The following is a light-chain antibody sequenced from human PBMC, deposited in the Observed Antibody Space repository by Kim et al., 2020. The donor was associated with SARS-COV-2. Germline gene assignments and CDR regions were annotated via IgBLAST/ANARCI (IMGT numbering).Light chain of an antibody. CDR1: QGIASW. CDR2: AAS. V-gene: IGKV1-12*01. J-gene: IGKJ4*01. CDR3: QQGNNFPLT. Sequence: DIQMTQSPSSVSASVGDRVTITCRAGQGIASWLAWYQQKPGKAPKLLIYAASSVHSGVPSRFSGSGSGTDFTLTINGLQPEDFAIYYCQQGNNFPLTFGGGTKVDIK.